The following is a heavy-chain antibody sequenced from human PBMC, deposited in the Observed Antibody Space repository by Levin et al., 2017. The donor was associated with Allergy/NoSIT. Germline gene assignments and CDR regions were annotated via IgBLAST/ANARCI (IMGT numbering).Heavy chain of an antibody. J-gene: IGHJ6*02. V-gene: IGHV4-38-2*01. CDR3: ASIPGYSSSWLQYYYYYGMDV. CDR1: GYSISSGYY. Sequence: SQTLSLTCAVSGYSISSGYYWGWIRQPPGKGLEWIGSIYHSGSTYYNPSLKSRVTISVDTAKNQFSLKLSSVTAADTAVYYCASIPGYSSSWLQYYYYYGMDVWGQGTTVTVSS. D-gene: IGHD6-13*01. CDR2: IYHSGST.